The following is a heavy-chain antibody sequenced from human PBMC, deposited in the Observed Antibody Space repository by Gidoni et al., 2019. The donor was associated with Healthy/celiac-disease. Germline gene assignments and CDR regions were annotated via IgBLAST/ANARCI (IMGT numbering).Heavy chain of an antibody. D-gene: IGHD1-26*01. CDR3: ARDPPVGATAPFFFDY. J-gene: IGHJ4*02. V-gene: IGHV1-46*01. Sequence: QVQLVQSGAEVKKPGASVKVSCKASGYTFTSYYMHWVRQAPGQGLEWMGIINPSGGSTSYAQKFQGRVTLTRDTSTSTVYMELSSLRSEDTAVYYCARDPPVGATAPFFFDYWGQGTLVTVSS. CDR1: GYTFTSYY. CDR2: INPSGGST.